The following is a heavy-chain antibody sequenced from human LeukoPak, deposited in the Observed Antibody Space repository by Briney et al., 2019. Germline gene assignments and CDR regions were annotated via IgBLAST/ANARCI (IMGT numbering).Heavy chain of an antibody. V-gene: IGHV3-53*01. CDR3: AKVSGSGGTKYQPFDY. CDR1: GFSVSSNY. D-gene: IGHD2-15*01. J-gene: IGHJ4*02. Sequence: PGGSLRLSCAASGFSVSSNYMSWVRQAPGKGLEWVSVIYSNIGTYYADSVKGRFTIPRDNSKNTLHLQMNSLRAEDTAVYYCAKVSGSGGTKYQPFDYWGQGTLVTVSS. CDR2: IYSNIGT.